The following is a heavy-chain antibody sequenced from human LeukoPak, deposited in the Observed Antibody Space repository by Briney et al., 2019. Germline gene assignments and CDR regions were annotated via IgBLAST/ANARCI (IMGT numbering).Heavy chain of an antibody. Sequence: SETLSLTCTVSGGSISSYYWSWTRQPPGKGLEWIGYIYYSGTANYNPSLKSRVTISVDTSKNQFSLKLISVTAADTAVYYCARIFYYYGSGSYPGGWFDPWGQGTLVTVSS. CDR1: GGSISSYY. V-gene: IGHV4-59*08. CDR2: IYYSGTA. CDR3: ARIFYYYGSGSYPGGWFDP. J-gene: IGHJ5*02. D-gene: IGHD3-10*01.